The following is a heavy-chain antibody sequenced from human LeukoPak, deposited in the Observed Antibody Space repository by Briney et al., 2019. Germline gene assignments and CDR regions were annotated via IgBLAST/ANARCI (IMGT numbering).Heavy chain of an antibody. CDR2: IFYSGST. CDR1: GGSISTSNYY. CDR3: ARYGKIPFYYYYYMDV. V-gene: IGHV4-39*07. J-gene: IGHJ6*03. Sequence: SETLSLTCTVSGGSISTSNYYWGWIRQPPGKGLEWIGNIFYSGSTYYGPSLKSRLTISLDTSRNQFSLKLNSVTAADTAVYYCARYGKIPFYYYYYMDVWGKGTTVTISS. D-gene: IGHD2-21*01.